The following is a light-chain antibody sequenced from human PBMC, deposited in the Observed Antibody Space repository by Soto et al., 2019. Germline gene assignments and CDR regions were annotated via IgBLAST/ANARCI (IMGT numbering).Light chain of an antibody. CDR1: SSDVGGYNY. CDR2: DVT. J-gene: IGLJ1*01. V-gene: IGLV2-11*01. Sequence: QSVLTQPRSVSGSPGQSLTISCTGNSSDVGGYNYVSWYQQYPGKVPKLMIYDVTKRPSGVPDRFSGSKSGNTASLTISGLQAEDEADYYCCSYAGSYTYVFGTGTKVTVL. CDR3: CSYAGSYTYV.